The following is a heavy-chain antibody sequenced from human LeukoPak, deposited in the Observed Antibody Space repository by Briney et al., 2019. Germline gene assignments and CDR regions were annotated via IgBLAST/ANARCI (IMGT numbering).Heavy chain of an antibody. CDR1: GYTFTGYY. CDR3: ARVYDSSGYYTLHDAFDI. J-gene: IGHJ3*02. CDR2: INPNSGGT. V-gene: IGHV1-2*02. D-gene: IGHD3-22*01. Sequence: ASVKVSCKASGYTFTGYYMHWVRQAPGQGLEWMGWINPNSGGTNYAQKFQGRVTMTRDTSTSTVYMELSSLRSEDTAVYYCARVYDSSGYYTLHDAFDIWGQGTMVTVSS.